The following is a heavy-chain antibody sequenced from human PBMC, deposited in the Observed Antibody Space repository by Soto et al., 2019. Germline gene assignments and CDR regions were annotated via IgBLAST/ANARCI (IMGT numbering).Heavy chain of an antibody. CDR3: ARSYYYDSSGYYQFDY. Sequence: SETLSLTCTVSGGSISSGGYYWSWIRQHPGKGLEWIGYIYYSGSTYYNPSLKSRVTISVDTSKNQFSLKLSSVTAADTAVYYCARSYYYDSSGYYQFDYWGQGTLVTVSS. D-gene: IGHD3-22*01. J-gene: IGHJ4*02. CDR2: IYYSGST. CDR1: GGSISSGGYY. V-gene: IGHV4-31*03.